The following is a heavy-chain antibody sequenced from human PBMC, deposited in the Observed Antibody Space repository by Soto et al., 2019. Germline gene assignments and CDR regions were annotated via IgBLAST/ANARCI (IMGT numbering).Heavy chain of an antibody. D-gene: IGHD3-10*01. CDR2: MKATDGTK. CDR3: AISYGPLAFEC. CDR1: GFNFNLLA. Sequence: EVQLLESGGGLVQPGGSLRLSCAASGFNFNLLALTWVRQAPGKGLEWVSTMKATDGTKYYAASVKGRFPISRDSSTNKMYLQMSSMRVEDTAVYYCAISYGPLAFECWGHGNLVTVSS. V-gene: IGHV3-23*01. J-gene: IGHJ4*01.